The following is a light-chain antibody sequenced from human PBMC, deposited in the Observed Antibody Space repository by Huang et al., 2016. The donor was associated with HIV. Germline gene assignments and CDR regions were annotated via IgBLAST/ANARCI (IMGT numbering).Light chain of an antibody. CDR1: QDIRRW. V-gene: IGKV1D-12*01. CDR3: QQANSLPLT. Sequence: DIQMTQSPSSVSASVGDRVIITCRASQDIRRWLAWYQQKGGEAPNRLIYSASSLQSGVPSRFSGSGSGIDFTLTINGLQPEDFATYYCQQANSLPLTFGGGTKVEI. J-gene: IGKJ4*01. CDR2: SAS.